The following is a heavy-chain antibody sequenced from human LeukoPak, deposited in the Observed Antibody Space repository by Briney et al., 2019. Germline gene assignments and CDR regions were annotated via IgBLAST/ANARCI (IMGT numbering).Heavy chain of an antibody. J-gene: IGHJ3*02. V-gene: IGHV3-30*02. CDR1: GFTLSSYV. Sequence: GGSLRLSCAASGFTLSSYVMHWVRRAPGKGLEWLAFIRYDGSNKNYADSVKGRFTISRDNTKNSLYLQMNSLRAEDTAVYYCAKDGGSDPDSFDIWGQGTMVTVSS. CDR3: AKDGGSDPDSFDI. CDR2: IRYDGSNK. D-gene: IGHD2-15*01.